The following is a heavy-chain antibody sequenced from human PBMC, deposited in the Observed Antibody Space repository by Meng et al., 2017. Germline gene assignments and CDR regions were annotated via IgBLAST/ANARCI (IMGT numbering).Heavy chain of an antibody. J-gene: IGHJ4*02. V-gene: IGHV1-2*06. D-gene: IGHD6-25*01. CDR3: ARDEDISAAGKLFGDY. CDR2: INPKSGDT. CDR1: GNHFPAYN. Sequence: QLVPVQSWAAAKNPGAAVKVPSKPSGNHFPAYNIHWLRRAPGPGLEWMGRINPKSGDTHYAQKFQARVTMTGDTSISTAYMELSGLRSDDTAMYYCARDEDISAAGKLFGDYWGQGTLVTVSS.